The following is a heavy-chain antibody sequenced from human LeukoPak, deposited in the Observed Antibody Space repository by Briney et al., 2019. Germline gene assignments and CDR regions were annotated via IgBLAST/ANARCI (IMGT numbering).Heavy chain of an antibody. CDR3: ARGLRSSGWYPKSWFDP. Sequence: GSLRLSCAASGFTFDDYGMSWIRQPPGKGLEWIGEINHSGSTNYNPSLKSRVTISVDTSKNQFSLKLSSVTAADTAVYYCARGLRSSGWYPKSWFDPWGQGTLVTVSS. D-gene: IGHD6-19*01. V-gene: IGHV4-34*01. CDR1: GFTFDDYG. CDR2: INHSGST. J-gene: IGHJ5*02.